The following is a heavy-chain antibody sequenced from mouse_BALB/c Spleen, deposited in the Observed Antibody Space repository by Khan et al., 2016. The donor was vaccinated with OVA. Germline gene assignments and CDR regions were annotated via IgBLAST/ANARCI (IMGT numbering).Heavy chain of an antibody. V-gene: IGHV1S29*02. CDR2: IYPYNGGT. Sequence: VQLQQSGPELVKPGASVKISCKASGYTFTDYNMHWVKQSHGKSLEWIGYIYPYNGGTGYNQKFKSKATLTVDNSSSTAYMELRSLTSEDSAVYYCARRLYYGYYYAMDYWGQGTSVTVSS. D-gene: IGHD1-2*01. CDR3: ARRLYYGYYYAMDY. CDR1: GYTFTDYN. J-gene: IGHJ4*01.